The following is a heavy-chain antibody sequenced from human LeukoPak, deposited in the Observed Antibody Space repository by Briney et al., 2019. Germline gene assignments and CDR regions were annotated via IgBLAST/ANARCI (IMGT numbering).Heavy chain of an antibody. Sequence: SETLSLTCAVYGGSFSGYHWSWIRQPPGKGLEWIGEINHSGSTNYNPSLKSRVTISVDTSKNQFSLKLSSVTAADTAVYYCARGRRIAARRYYFDYWGQGTLVTVSS. D-gene: IGHD6-6*01. V-gene: IGHV4-34*01. CDR3: ARGRRIAARRYYFDY. CDR2: INHSGST. CDR1: GGSFSGYH. J-gene: IGHJ4*02.